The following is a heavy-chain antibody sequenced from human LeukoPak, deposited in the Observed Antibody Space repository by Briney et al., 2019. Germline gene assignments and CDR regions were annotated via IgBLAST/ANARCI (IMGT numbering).Heavy chain of an antibody. J-gene: IGHJ5*02. CDR2: IYYGGST. Sequence: SETLSLTCSVSGISISGSLYYWGWIRQPPGKGLEWIGSIYYGGSTYYNPSLKSRVTISVDTSMNQFSLKLSFVTTADTAVYYCARALGYCSGGSCTRGYNWFDPWGQGTLVTVPS. D-gene: IGHD2-15*01. V-gene: IGHV4-39*01. CDR1: GISISGSLYY. CDR3: ARALGYCSGGSCTRGYNWFDP.